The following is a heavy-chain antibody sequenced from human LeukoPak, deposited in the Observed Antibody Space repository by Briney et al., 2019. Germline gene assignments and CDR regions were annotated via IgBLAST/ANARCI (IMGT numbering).Heavy chain of an antibody. CDR3: ARDPPGRLFYYYMDV. CDR2: ISSSSSYI. CDR1: GFTFSSYS. Sequence: PGGSLRLSCAASGFTFSSYSMNWVRQAPGKGLEWVSSISSSSSYIYYADSVKGRFTISRDNAKNSLYLQMNSLRAEDTAVYYCARDPPGRLFYYYMDVWGKGTTVTVSS. J-gene: IGHJ6*03. V-gene: IGHV3-21*01. D-gene: IGHD1-26*01.